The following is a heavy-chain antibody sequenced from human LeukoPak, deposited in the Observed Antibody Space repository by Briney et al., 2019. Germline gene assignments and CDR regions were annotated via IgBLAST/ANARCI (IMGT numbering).Heavy chain of an antibody. V-gene: IGHV1-2*04. J-gene: IGHJ3*02. CDR2: INPNSGGT. CDR3: ASSIASDAFDI. CDR1: GYTFTGYY. D-gene: IGHD2-2*01. Sequence: GASVKVSCRASGYTFTGYYMHWVRQAPGQGLEWMGWINPNSGGTNYAQKFQGWVTMTRDTSTSTVYMELSSLRSEDTAVYYCASSIASDAFDIWGQGTMVTVSS.